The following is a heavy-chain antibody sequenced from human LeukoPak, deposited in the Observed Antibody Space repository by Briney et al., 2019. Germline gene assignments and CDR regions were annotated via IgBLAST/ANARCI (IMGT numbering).Heavy chain of an antibody. J-gene: IGHJ3*02. CDR2: IYYSGST. CDR1: GGSISSSSYY. D-gene: IGHD3-22*01. Sequence: SETLSLTCTVSGGSISSSSYYWGWVRQPPGTGLEWIGSIYYSGSTYYNPSLKSRVTISVDTSKNQFSLKLSSVTAADTAVYYCARGSSMIVGDAFDIWGQGTMVTVSS. CDR3: ARGSSMIVGDAFDI. V-gene: IGHV4-39*07.